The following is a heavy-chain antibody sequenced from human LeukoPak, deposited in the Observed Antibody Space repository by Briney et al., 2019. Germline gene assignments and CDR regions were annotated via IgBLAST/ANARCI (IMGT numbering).Heavy chain of an antibody. CDR1: GGSISTYY. CDR2: IYYSGNT. CDR3: ARDPGSCSGGSCSFYWYFDL. V-gene: IGHV4-59*01. J-gene: IGHJ2*01. Sequence: SETLSLTCTVSGGSISTYYWSWIRQPPGKGLEWIGYIYYSGNTNYNPSLKSRVTISVDTSKNQVSLNLSSVTAADTAVYYCARDPGSCSGGSCSFYWYFDLWGRGTLVTVSS. D-gene: IGHD2-15*01.